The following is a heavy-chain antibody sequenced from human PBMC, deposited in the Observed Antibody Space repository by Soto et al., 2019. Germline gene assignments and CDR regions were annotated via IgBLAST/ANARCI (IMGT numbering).Heavy chain of an antibody. CDR1: GFTFNGYW. Sequence: EVQLVESAGGLVQPGGSLRLSCAASGFTFNGYWMGWVRQAPGKGLEWVASIMKDGGEKKYVDSVKGRFTISRDNAKNSVSLQMNSLRADDTAIYYCARDSDYYKADYWGQGTLVTVSS. CDR2: IMKDGGEK. V-gene: IGHV3-7*01. CDR3: ARDSDYYKADY. J-gene: IGHJ4*02. D-gene: IGHD2-21*02.